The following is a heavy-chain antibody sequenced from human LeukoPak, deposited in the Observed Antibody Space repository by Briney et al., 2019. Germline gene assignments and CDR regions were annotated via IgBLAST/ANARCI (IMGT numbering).Heavy chain of an antibody. CDR1: GGSIRNGDFY. J-gene: IGHJ5*02. Sequence: SQTLSLTCTVSGGSIRNGDFYWSWIRQPPGKGLEWIGYIYYSGSTNYNPSLKSRVAISVDTSKNQFSLKLSSVTAADTAVYYCARHYGPWGQGTLVTVSS. D-gene: IGHD4-17*01. CDR2: IYYSGST. CDR3: ARHYGP. V-gene: IGHV4-30-4*01.